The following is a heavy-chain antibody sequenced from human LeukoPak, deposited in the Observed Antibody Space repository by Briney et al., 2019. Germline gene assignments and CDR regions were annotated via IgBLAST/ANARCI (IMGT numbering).Heavy chain of an antibody. Sequence: PGGSLRLSCAASGFTFSSYGMHWVRQAPGKGLEWVAVISYDGSNKYYADSVKGRFTISRDNSKNTLYLQMNSLRAEDTAVYYCASSVQWLTPRFDYWGQGTLVTVSS. CDR2: ISYDGSNK. D-gene: IGHD6-19*01. CDR1: GFTFSSYG. J-gene: IGHJ4*02. V-gene: IGHV3-30*03. CDR3: ASSVQWLTPRFDY.